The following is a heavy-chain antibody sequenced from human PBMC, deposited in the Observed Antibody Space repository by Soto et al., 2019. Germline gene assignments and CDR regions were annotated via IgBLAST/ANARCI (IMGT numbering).Heavy chain of an antibody. V-gene: IGHV4-38-2*02. CDR1: GYSISSCSY. Sequence: LSLTCTVSGYSISSCSYWAWIRQPPGKGPEWIASIYHGGTTFYNPSLKSRITISVDTSNNQFSLKLTSVTAADTAVYYCARVHVMVVAGSTFDYWGHGTLVTVSS. J-gene: IGHJ4*01. CDR3: ARVHVMVVAGSTFDY. CDR2: IYHGGTT. D-gene: IGHD6-19*01.